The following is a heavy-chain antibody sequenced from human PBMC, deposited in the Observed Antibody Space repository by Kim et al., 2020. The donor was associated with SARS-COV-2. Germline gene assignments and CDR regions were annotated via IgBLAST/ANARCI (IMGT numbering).Heavy chain of an antibody. Sequence: ASVKVSCKASGYTLSTYAMIWVRQAPGLGLEWMGWINTNTGKPTYTQAFTGRFVFSLDTSATTAYLQISSLKAEDTAIYYCARLRADCNGDFCYSHVDYWGQGTLVTVSS. CDR1: GYTLSTYA. J-gene: IGHJ4*02. CDR3: ARLRADCNGDFCYSHVDY. V-gene: IGHV7-4-1*02. D-gene: IGHD2-15*01. CDR2: INTNTGKP.